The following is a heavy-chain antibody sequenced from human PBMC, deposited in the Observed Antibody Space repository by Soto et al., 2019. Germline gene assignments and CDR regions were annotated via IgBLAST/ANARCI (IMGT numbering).Heavy chain of an antibody. J-gene: IGHJ6*03. V-gene: IGHV5-51*01. D-gene: IGHD1-26*01. CDR3: ASLDGSDFYYYYYMDV. CDR2: IYPGDSDT. CDR1: GYSFTSYW. Sequence: PGESLKISCKGSGYSFTSYWIGWVRQMPGKGLEWMGIIYPGDSDTRYSPSFQGQVTISAGKSISTAYLQWSSLKASDTAMYYCASLDGSDFYYYYYMDVWGKGTTVTVSS.